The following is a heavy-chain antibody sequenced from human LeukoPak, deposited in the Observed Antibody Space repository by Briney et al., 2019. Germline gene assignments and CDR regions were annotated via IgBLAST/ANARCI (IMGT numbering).Heavy chain of an antibody. CDR2: IKQDGSAK. Sequence: EWVANIKQDGSAKPYVDSVKGRFTISRDNAKNSLFLQMNSLRAEDTAVYYCARDNGWSADFWGQGTLVTVSS. D-gene: IGHD2-15*01. CDR3: ARDNGWSADF. V-gene: IGHV3-7*03. J-gene: IGHJ4*02.